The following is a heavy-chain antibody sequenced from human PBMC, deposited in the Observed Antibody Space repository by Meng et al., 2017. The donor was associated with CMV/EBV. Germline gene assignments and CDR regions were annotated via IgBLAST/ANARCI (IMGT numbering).Heavy chain of an antibody. CDR3: ARRYLMDIVVVTHYYYGMDV. V-gene: IGHV3-21*01. CDR1: GFTFSSYI. J-gene: IGHJ6*02. D-gene: IGHD2-2*03. Sequence: GESLKISCAASGFTFSSYIMNWVRQAPGKGLELVSSISSSSSYILYADSVKGRLTISRDNAKNTLYLQMNSLRDEDTAVYYCARRYLMDIVVVTHYYYGMDVWGQGTTVTVSS. CDR2: ISSSSSYI.